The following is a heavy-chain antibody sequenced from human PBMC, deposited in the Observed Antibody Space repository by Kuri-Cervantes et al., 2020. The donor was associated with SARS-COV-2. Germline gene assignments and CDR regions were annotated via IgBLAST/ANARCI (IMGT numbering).Heavy chain of an antibody. CDR1: GGSFSNYY. J-gene: IGHJ4*02. Sequence: SQTLSLTCAVHGGSFSNYYCNWIRQSPGKGLEWIGNIYFTGNTNYNPALGSRVTISIDTPKNQFSLMLGSLTAADTAVYYCARRFGDYGQFDYWGQGTLVTVSS. V-gene: IGHV4-59*01. CDR2: IYFTGNT. D-gene: IGHD2-21*01. CDR3: ARRFGDYGQFDY.